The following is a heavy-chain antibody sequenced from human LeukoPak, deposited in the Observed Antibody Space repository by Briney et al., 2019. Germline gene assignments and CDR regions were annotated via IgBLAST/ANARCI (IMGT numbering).Heavy chain of an antibody. V-gene: IGHV4-34*01. J-gene: IGHJ4*02. D-gene: IGHD3-3*01. CDR1: GGSFSGYY. CDR2: INHSGST. CDR3: ARGTYDFWSGSPVDY. Sequence: SETLSLTCAVYGGSFSGYYWSWLRQPPGKGLAWIGEINHSGSTNYNPSLKSRVTISVDTSKTQFSLKLSSVTAADTAVYYCARGTYDFWSGSPVDYWGQGTLVTVSS.